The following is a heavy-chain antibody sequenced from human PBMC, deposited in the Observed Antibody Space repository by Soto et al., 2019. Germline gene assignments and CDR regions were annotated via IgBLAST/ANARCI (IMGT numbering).Heavy chain of an antibody. Sequence: QVQLVESGGGMVQPGRSLRLSCAASGFTFSSYGMHWVRQAPGKGLEWVAVISYDGSNKYYADSVKGRFTISRDNSKNTLYLQMNSLRAEDTAVYYCAKDGYYYGSGSGRDFDYWGQGTLVTVSS. CDR2: ISYDGSNK. D-gene: IGHD3-10*01. CDR1: GFTFSSYG. J-gene: IGHJ4*02. CDR3: AKDGYYYGSGSGRDFDY. V-gene: IGHV3-30*18.